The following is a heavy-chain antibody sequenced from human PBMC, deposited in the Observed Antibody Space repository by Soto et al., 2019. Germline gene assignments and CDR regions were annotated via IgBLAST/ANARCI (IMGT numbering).Heavy chain of an antibody. CDR2: PLYSGST. CDR3: ARHDYYHRAFDI. CDR1: GGSVGTGAYY. D-gene: IGHD3-9*01. Sequence: SETLSLTCRVSGGSVGTGAYYWSWIRQPPGKGLGWIGYPLYSGSTNYDPSLQSLQSRVTISVGTSRNQSSLRLTSVTAADTALYYCARHDYYHRAFDIWGQGTLVTVSS. V-gene: IGHV4-61*08. J-gene: IGHJ3*02.